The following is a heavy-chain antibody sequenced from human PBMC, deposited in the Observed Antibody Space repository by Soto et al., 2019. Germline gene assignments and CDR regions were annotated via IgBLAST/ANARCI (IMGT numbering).Heavy chain of an antibody. CDR2: INSDGSST. D-gene: IGHD3-10*01. CDR3: TRHLVGNRAY. CDR1: W. J-gene: IGHJ4*01. Sequence: WPHRISQTKGKGLVWVSRINSDGSSTYYADSVKGRFTISRDNAKNTLYLQMNSLRAVDTAVYYCTRHLVGNRAYRVHGTPVTVSS. V-gene: IGHV3-74*01.